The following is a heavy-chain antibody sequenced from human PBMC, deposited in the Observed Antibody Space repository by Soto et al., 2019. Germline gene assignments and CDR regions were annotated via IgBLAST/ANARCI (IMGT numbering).Heavy chain of an antibody. Sequence: SGYFMRLLRLEEKQGRECMGWINPNSGGTNYAQKFQGWVTMTRDTSISTAYMELSRLRSDDTAVYYCARDGLGRMAAAGRYFDAFDIWGQGTMVTVSS. CDR3: ARDGLGRMAAAGRYFDAFDI. CDR1: SGYF. V-gene: IGHV1-2*04. J-gene: IGHJ3*02. CDR2: INPNSGGT. D-gene: IGHD6-13*01.